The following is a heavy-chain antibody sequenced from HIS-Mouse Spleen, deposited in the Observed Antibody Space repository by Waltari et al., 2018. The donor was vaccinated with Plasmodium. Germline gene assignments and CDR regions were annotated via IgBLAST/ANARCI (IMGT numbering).Heavy chain of an antibody. CDR3: ARGPGEIVATTFDY. CDR1: GGSFSGYY. J-gene: IGHJ4*02. Sequence: QVQLQQWGAGLLKPSETLSLTCAVYGGSFSGYYWSWIRQPPGKGLEWIGEINHSGSTNSNPSLKSRVTISVDTSKNQFSLKLSSVTAADTAVYYWARGPGEIVATTFDYWGQGTLVTVSS. CDR2: INHSGST. D-gene: IGHD5-12*01. V-gene: IGHV4-34*01.